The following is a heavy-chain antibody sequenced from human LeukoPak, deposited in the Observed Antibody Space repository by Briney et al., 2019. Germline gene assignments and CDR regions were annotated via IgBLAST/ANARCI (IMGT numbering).Heavy chain of an antibody. CDR3: ARASSIYGGSDV. V-gene: IGHV4-31*03. D-gene: IGHD3-16*01. CDR1: GGSISSGGYY. CDR2: IYYSGST. Sequence: PSETLSLTCTVSGGSISSGGYYWSWIRQHPGKGLEWIGYIYYSGSTYYNPSLKSRVTISVDTSKNQFSLKLSSVTAADTAVYYCARASSIYGGSDVWGQGTTVTVSS. J-gene: IGHJ6*02.